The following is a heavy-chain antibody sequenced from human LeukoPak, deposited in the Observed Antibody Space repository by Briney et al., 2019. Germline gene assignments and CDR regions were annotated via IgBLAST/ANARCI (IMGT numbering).Heavy chain of an antibody. D-gene: IGHD5-24*01. CDR3: AASRGQMAFYFDY. V-gene: IGHV3-23*01. Sequence: GGSLRLSCAASGFTFSSYWMHWVRQAPGKGLEWVSAISGSGDSTYYADSVKGRFTISRDNSKKMLYLQMNSLRAEDTAVYYCAASRGQMAFYFDYWGQGTLVTVSS. J-gene: IGHJ4*02. CDR2: ISGSGDST. CDR1: GFTFSSYW.